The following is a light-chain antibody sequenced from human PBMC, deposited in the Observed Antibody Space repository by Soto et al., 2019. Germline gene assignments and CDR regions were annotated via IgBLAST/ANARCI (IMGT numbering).Light chain of an antibody. Sequence: EVVMRQSPATLSFSPGEGATLSCRASQGLGDTLAWYQHKPGQTPRLLIYDTATRATGDPSRFSGSRSGAEFTLAINRLQSEDFGVYYCQPYNNWPLTFGGGTKVEIK. V-gene: IGKV3-15*01. J-gene: IGKJ4*01. CDR3: QPYNNWPLT. CDR1: QGLGDT. CDR2: DTA.